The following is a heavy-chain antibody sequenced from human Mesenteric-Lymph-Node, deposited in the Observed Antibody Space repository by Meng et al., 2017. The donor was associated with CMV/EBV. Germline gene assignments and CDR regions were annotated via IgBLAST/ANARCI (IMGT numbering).Heavy chain of an antibody. CDR3: ARRIAVAGRGYYFDY. CDR2: VSDTGST. Sequence: SETLSLTCTVSGGSISTYYWSWIRQPPGKGLEWIGYVSDTGSTHYNPSLKSRVTMSVDTSKNQISLELTSVTAADTAVYYCARRIAVAGRGYYFDYWGQGTLVTVSS. D-gene: IGHD6-19*01. CDR1: GGSISTYY. J-gene: IGHJ4*01. V-gene: IGHV4-59*01.